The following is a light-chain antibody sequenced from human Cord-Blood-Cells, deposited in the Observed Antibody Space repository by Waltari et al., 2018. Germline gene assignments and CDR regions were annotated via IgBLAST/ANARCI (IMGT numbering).Light chain of an antibody. Sequence: QSALTQPASVSGSPGPAITLSCTGTSSDVGGYNYLSWYQQHPGKAPKLMIYDVSNRPSGVSNRFSGSKSGNTASLTISGLQAEDEADYYCSSYTSSSTYVFGTGTKVTVL. J-gene: IGLJ1*01. CDR2: DVS. V-gene: IGLV2-14*01. CDR1: SSDVGGYNY. CDR3: SSYTSSSTYV.